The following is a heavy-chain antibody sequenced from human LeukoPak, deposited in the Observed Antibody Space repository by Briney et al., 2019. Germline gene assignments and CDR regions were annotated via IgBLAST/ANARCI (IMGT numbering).Heavy chain of an antibody. D-gene: IGHD3-10*01. V-gene: IGHV4-39*01. CDR1: GGSISSSSYY. CDR3: ARHGSGKCLDY. J-gene: IGHJ4*02. Sequence: SETLSLTCTVSGGSISSSSYYWGWIRQPPGKGLEWIGSIYYSGNTYYNPSLKSRVTISVDTSKNQFSLKLSSVTAADTAVYYCARHGSGKCLDYWGQGTLVTVSS. CDR2: IYYSGNT.